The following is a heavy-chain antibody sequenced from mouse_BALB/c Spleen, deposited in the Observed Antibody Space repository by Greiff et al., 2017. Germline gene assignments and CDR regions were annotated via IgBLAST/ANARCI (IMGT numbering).Heavy chain of an antibody. Sequence: QVQLQQPGAELVKPGASVKMSCKASGYTFTSYWMHWVKQRPGQGLEWIGAIDPSDSYTSYNQKFKGKATLTVDTSSSTAYMQLSSLTSEDSAVYCCTEGWTVDYWGQGTTLTVSS. CDR3: TEGWTVDY. CDR2: IDPSDSYT. D-gene: IGHD3-3*01. V-gene: IGHV1S127*01. J-gene: IGHJ2*01. CDR1: GYTFTSYW.